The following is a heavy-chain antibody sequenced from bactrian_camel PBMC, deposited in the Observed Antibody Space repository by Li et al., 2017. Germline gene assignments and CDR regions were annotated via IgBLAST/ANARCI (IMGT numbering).Heavy chain of an antibody. Sequence: VQLVESGGGSVDAGGSLRPSCAASGHSRSRRCMGWFRQAPGKEREGVATIDSEGHSHYTDSVKGRFTISIDNANNTLDLQIDSLQPEDTAMYYCAVLSQFNHCRGVLVGIWQQYASWGQGTQVTVS. J-gene: IGHJ4*01. V-gene: IGHV3S55*01. D-gene: IGHD5*01. CDR1: GHSRSRRC. CDR3: AVLSQFNHCRGVLVGIWQQYAS. CDR2: IDSEGHS.